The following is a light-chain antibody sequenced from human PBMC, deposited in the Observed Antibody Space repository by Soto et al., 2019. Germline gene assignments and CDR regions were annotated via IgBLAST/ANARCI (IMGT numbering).Light chain of an antibody. V-gene: IGKV3-20*01. CDR1: QSVSSSY. J-gene: IGKJ1*01. CDR2: GAS. CDR3: QQYGSSSWT. Sequence: PGTLSLSPGERATLSCRAIQSVSSSYFAWYQQRFGQAPRLLIYGASSGATGIPDRFSGSGSGTDFTLTISRLEPEDFAVYYCQQYGSSSWTFGQGTKVDIK.